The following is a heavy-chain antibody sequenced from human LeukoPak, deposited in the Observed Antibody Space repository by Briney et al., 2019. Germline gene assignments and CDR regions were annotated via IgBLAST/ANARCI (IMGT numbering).Heavy chain of an antibody. CDR2: ISGSGGST. V-gene: IGHV3-23*01. Sequence: PGGSLRLSCAASGFTFSSYAMSWVRQAPGKGLEWVSAISGSGGSTYYADSVKGRFTISRDNSKNTLYLQMNSLRAEDTAVYYCAKDRKRNSLTVTKFDYWGQGTLVTVSS. CDR3: AKDRKRNSLTVTKFDY. J-gene: IGHJ4*02. D-gene: IGHD4-11*01. CDR1: GFTFSSYA.